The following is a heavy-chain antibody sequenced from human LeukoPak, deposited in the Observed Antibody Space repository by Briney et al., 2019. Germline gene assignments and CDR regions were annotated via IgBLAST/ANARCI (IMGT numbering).Heavy chain of an antibody. Sequence: GGSLRLSCAASGFTFSDYYMSWIRQAPGKGLEWVSYISSSGSTIYYADSVKGRFTISRDNAKNSLYLQMNSLRAEDTAVYYCARDPTHFRHPFDYWGQGTLVTVSS. CDR3: ARDPTHFRHPFDY. V-gene: IGHV3-11*01. J-gene: IGHJ4*02. CDR2: ISSSGSTI. CDR1: GFTFSDYY.